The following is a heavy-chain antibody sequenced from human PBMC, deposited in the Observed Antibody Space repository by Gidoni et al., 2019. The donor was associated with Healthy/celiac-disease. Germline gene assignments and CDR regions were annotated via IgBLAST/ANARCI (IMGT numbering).Heavy chain of an antibody. CDR2: IKQDGSEK. J-gene: IGHJ4*02. V-gene: IGHV3-7*01. Sequence: EVQLVESGGGLVHPGGSLRLSCAASGFPFSSCWMSWVRQAPGKGLECVANIKQDGSEKYYVDSVKGRFTISRDNAKNSLYLQMNSLRAEDTAVYYCARDQSSSWSTTDYWGQGTLVTVSS. CDR1: GFPFSSCW. CDR3: ARDQSSSWSTTDY. D-gene: IGHD6-13*01.